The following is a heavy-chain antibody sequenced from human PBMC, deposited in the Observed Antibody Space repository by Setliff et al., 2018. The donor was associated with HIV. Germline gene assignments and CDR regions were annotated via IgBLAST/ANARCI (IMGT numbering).Heavy chain of an antibody. CDR1: GDSISSSAYY. CDR3: ARGLSIFGVATPGFYSFMDV. V-gene: IGHV4-39*07. CDR2: MHNSGST. D-gene: IGHD3-3*01. Sequence: PSETLSLTCTVSGDSISSSAYYWGWIRQPPGKGLEWIGSMHNSGSTYYNPSVKSRVSISLDTSKKQVSLKLNSVTAADTAVYYCARGLSIFGVATPGFYSFMDVWGKGTTVTVSS. J-gene: IGHJ6*03.